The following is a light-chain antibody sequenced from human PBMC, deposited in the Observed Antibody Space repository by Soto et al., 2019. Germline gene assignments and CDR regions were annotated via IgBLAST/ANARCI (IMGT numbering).Light chain of an antibody. Sequence: QSALTQPPSASGSPGQSVAISCTGTSSDVGGYNYVSWYQQHPGKAPKLMIYEVNKRPSGVPDRFSGSKSGNTASLTVSGLQAEDEADYYCSSYAGSSNVFGTGTKGIVL. CDR3: SSYAGSSNV. V-gene: IGLV2-8*01. J-gene: IGLJ1*01. CDR1: SSDVGGYNY. CDR2: EVN.